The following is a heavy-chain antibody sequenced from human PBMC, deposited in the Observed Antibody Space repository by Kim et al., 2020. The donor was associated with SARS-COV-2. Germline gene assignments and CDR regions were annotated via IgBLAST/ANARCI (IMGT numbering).Heavy chain of an antibody. CDR3: ARTMPDPNPAAISRGVDY. Sequence: GGSLRLSCAASGFTFSSYAMHWVRQAPGKGLEWVAVISYDGSNKYYADSVKGRFTISRDNSKNTLYLQMNSLRAEDTAVYYCARTMPDPNPAAISRGVDYWGQGTLVTVSS. CDR1: GFTFSSYA. CDR2: ISYDGSNK. J-gene: IGHJ4*02. D-gene: IGHD2-2*02. V-gene: IGHV3-30*04.